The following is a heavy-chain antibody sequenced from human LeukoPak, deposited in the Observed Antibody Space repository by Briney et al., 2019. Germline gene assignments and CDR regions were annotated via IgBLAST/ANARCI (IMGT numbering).Heavy chain of an antibody. J-gene: IGHJ4*02. CDR1: GYTFTGYY. CDR2: INPNSGGT. V-gene: IGHV1-2*04. CDR3: AISLLMAGNFDY. D-gene: IGHD5-24*01. Sequence: ASVRVSCKASGYTFTGYYMHWVRQAPGQGPEWMGWINPNSGGTNYARKFQGWVTMTRDTSISTAYMELSRLRSDDTAVYYCAISLLMAGNFDYWGQGTLVTVSS.